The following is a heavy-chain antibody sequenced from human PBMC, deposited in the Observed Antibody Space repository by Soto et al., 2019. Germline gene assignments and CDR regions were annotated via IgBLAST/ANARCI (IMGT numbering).Heavy chain of an antibody. D-gene: IGHD3-10*01. CDR3: ASDAITMVRGVIPPFDY. CDR2: ISSSGTYI. J-gene: IGHJ4*02. V-gene: IGHV3-21*01. Sequence: GGSLRLSCAASGFTFSTYTMNWVRQAPGKGLEWVSSISSSGTYIYYADSVRGRFTISRDNAMNSLFLQMNSLRAEDTAVYYCASDAITMVRGVIPPFDYWGQGTLVTVSS. CDR1: GFTFSTYT.